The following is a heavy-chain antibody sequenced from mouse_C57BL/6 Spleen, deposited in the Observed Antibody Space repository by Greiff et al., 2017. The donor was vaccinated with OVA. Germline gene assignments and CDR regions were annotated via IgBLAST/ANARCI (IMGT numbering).Heavy chain of an antibody. V-gene: IGHV5-16*01. CDR3: ARVQTGIFDY. D-gene: IGHD4-1*01. CDR2: INYDGSST. J-gene: IGHJ2*01. CDR1: GFTFSDYY. Sequence: EVKLMESEGGLVQPGSSMKLSCTASGFTFSDYYMAWVRQVPEKGLEWVANINYDGSSTYYLDSLKSRFIISRDNAKNILYLQMSSLKSEDTATYYCARVQTGIFDYWGQGTTLTVSS.